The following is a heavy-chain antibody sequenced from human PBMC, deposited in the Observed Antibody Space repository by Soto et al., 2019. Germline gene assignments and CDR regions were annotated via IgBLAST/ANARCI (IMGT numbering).Heavy chain of an antibody. J-gene: IGHJ5*02. Sequence: QVQLQESGPGLVKPSQTLSLTCTVSGGSISSGDYYWSWIRQPPGKGLEWIGYIYYSGSTYYNPSLTSRVTISVDTSKNPCSLKLSSVTAADTAVYYCARDRIFLGRNWFDPWGQGTLVTVSS. V-gene: IGHV4-30-4*01. CDR3: ARDRIFLGRNWFDP. CDR2: IYYSGST. CDR1: GGSISSGDYY. D-gene: IGHD2-15*01.